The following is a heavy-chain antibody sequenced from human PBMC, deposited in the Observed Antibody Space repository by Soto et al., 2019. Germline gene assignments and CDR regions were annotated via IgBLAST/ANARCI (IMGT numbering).Heavy chain of an antibody. J-gene: IGHJ6*02. D-gene: IGHD6-13*01. CDR1: GGSISSGGYY. CDR2: IYYSGST. V-gene: IGHV4-31*03. CDR3: ASAPNSSSWYYDYYYAMDV. Sequence: SETLSLACTVSGGSISSGGYYWSWIRQHPGKGLEWIGYIYYSGSTYYNPSLKSRVTISVDTSKNQFSLKLSSVTAADTAVYYCASAPNSSSWYYDYYYAMDVWGQGTTVT.